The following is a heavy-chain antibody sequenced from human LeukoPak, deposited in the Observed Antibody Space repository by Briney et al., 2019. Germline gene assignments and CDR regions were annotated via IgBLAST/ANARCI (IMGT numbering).Heavy chain of an antibody. V-gene: IGHV4-59*08. D-gene: IGHD1-26*01. CDR1: GGSISSYY. CDR3: ARHSGSYPWIWYFDL. Sequence: KPSETLSLTCTVSGGSISSYYWSWIRQPPRKGLEWIGYIYYSGSTNYNPSLKSRVTISVDTSKNQFSLKLSSVTAADTAVYYCARHSGSYPWIWYFDLWGRGTLVTVSS. J-gene: IGHJ2*01. CDR2: IYYSGST.